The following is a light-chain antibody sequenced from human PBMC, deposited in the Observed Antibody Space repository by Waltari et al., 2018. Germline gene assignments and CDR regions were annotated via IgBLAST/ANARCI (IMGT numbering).Light chain of an antibody. CDR1: QSLVHSDGNTS. J-gene: IGKJ4*01. CDR3: MQGTRWPLT. V-gene: IGKV2-30*02. Sequence: DVVMTQSPLSLPVTLGQPASISCKSSQSLVHSDGNTSLAWFQQRPGQSPRRLIYKVCNREYGVAYRFSASGSGTDVTLKISRVEAEDVGVYYCMQGTRWPLTFGGGSKVEIK. CDR2: KVC.